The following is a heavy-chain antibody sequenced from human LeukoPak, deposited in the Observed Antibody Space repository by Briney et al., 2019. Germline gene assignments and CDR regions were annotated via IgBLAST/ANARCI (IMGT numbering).Heavy chain of an antibody. V-gene: IGHV4-39*07. J-gene: IGHJ4*02. Sequence: SETLSLTCTVSGGSISSSSSYWGWIRQPPGKGLEWIGSCYYSGSTNYNPSLKSRVTISVDTSKNQFSLKLSSVTAADSAVYYCARDVWGENYFDYWGQGTLVTVSS. CDR2: CYYSGST. D-gene: IGHD3-16*01. CDR3: ARDVWGENYFDY. CDR1: GGSISSSSSY.